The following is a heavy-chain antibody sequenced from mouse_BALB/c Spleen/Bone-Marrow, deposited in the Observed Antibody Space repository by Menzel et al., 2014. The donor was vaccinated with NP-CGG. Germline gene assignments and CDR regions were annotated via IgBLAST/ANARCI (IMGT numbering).Heavy chain of an antibody. Sequence: ESGPDLVKPSQSLSLTCTVTGYSITSGYTWHWIRQFPGNTLEWMGYIHYSGTANYNPSLKSRISITRDTSKNQFFLQLNSVTTEDTATYYCAITTVVNAMDYWGQGTSVTVSS. D-gene: IGHD1-1*01. CDR2: IHYSGTA. CDR1: GYSITSGYT. J-gene: IGHJ4*01. CDR3: AITTVVNAMDY. V-gene: IGHV3-1*02.